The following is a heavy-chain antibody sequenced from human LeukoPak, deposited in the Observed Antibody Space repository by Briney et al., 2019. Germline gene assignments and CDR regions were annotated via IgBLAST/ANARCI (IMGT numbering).Heavy chain of an antibody. CDR3: VKDWDISNWYGRFDP. J-gene: IGHJ5*02. CDR2: ISGSGGRT. V-gene: IGHV3-23*01. Sequence: PGGSLRLSCAASGFTFSSYGMSWVRQAPGKGLEWVSAISGSGGRTTYAQSVKGRFTISRDNLKNTLYLQMNSLRAEDTAVYYCVKDWDISNWYGRFDPWGQGTLVTVSS. D-gene: IGHD6-13*01. CDR1: GFTFSSYG.